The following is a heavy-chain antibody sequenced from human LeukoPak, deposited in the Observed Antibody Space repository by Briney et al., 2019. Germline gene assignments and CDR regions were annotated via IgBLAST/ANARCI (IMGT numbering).Heavy chain of an antibody. CDR2: ISSSGSTI. D-gene: IGHD6-13*01. CDR3: AKGSSSSWYFNWFDP. J-gene: IGHJ5*02. CDR1: GFTFSDYY. V-gene: IGHV3-11*01. Sequence: GGSLRLSCAASGFTFSDYYMSWIRQAPGKGLEWVSYISSSGSTIYYADSVKGRFTISRDNAKNSLYLQMNSLRAEDTALYYCAKGSSSSWYFNWFDPWGQGTLVTVSS.